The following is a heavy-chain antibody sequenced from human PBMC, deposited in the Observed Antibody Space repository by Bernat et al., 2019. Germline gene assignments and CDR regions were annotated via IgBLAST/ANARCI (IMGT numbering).Heavy chain of an antibody. CDR2: INHSGST. D-gene: IGHD3-16*01. Sequence: QVQLQQWGAGLLKPSETLSLTCAVYGGSFSGYYWSWIRQPPGKGLEWIGEINHSGSTNYNPSLKSRVTISVDTSKNQFSLKLSSVTAADTAVYYCARETYHLGESFFNYWGQGTLVTVSS. CDR3: ARETYHLGESFFNY. V-gene: IGHV4-34*01. CDR1: GGSFSGYY. J-gene: IGHJ4*02.